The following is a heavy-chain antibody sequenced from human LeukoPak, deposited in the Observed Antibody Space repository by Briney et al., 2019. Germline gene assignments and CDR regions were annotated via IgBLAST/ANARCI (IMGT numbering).Heavy chain of an antibody. V-gene: IGHV7-4-1*02. J-gene: IGHJ1*01. Sequence: GASVKVSCKASGYTFTGYYMHWVRQAPGQGLEWMGWINTNTGNPTYAQGSTGRFVFSLDTSVSTAYLQISSLKAEDTAVYYCARPPGRYSSGWYPTQTEYFQHWGQGTLVTVSS. CDR1: GYTFTGYY. CDR2: INTNTGNP. D-gene: IGHD6-19*01. CDR3: ARPPGRYSSGWYPTQTEYFQH.